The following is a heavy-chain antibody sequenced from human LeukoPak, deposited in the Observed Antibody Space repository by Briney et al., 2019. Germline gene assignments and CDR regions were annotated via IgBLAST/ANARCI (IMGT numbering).Heavy chain of an antibody. CDR1: GGSFSGYY. CDR3: ARGSDDSSGYVGFDP. CDR2: INHSGSP. J-gene: IGHJ5*02. Sequence: PSETLSLTCAVYGGSFSGYYWSWIRQPPGKGLEWIGEINHSGSPNYNPSLKSRVTISVDTSKNQFSLNLSSVPAADTAVYYCARGSDDSSGYVGFDPWGQGTLVTVSS. D-gene: IGHD3-22*01. V-gene: IGHV4-34*01.